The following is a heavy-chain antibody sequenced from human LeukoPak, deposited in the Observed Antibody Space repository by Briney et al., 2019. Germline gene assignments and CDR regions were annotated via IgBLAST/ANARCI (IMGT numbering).Heavy chain of an antibody. V-gene: IGHV1-8*01. D-gene: IGHD3-3*01. CDR2: MNPNSYNT. Sequence: ASVKVSCKSSGYTFTNYDVNWVRQAAGQGLEWLGWMNPNSYNTGSAQKFQGRVTMTRNTSISTAYLELSSLRSEDTAVYYCARGKYDGYYFDYWGQGTLVTVSS. CDR3: ARGKYDGYYFDY. CDR1: GYTFTNYD. J-gene: IGHJ4*02.